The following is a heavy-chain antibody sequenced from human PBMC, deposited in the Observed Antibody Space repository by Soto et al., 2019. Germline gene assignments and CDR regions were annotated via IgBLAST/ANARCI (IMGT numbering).Heavy chain of an antibody. D-gene: IGHD3-9*01. Sequence: GGSLRLSCAASGFMFSGFGMHWVRQAPGKGLQWVAGISKEGSKKYYADSVKGRFTISRDNSKKTLYLQMNSLRAEDAAVYYCANPSGYYFGLGSHDEASDMWGQGTVVTVSS. CDR3: ANPSGYYFGLGSHDEASDM. CDR2: ISKEGSKK. V-gene: IGHV3-30*18. J-gene: IGHJ3*02. CDR1: GFMFSGFG.